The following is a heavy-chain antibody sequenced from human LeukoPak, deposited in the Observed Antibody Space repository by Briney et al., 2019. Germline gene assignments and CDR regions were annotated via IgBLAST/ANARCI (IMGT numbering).Heavy chain of an antibody. D-gene: IGHD3-10*01. Sequence: SETLSLTCTVSGGSISSYYWSWIRQPPGKGLEWIGYIYYSGSTNYNPSLKSRVTISVDTSKNQFSLKPSSVTAADTAVYYCARWRALWFGDLRHYYGMDVWGQGTTVTVSS. CDR1: GGSISSYY. V-gene: IGHV4-59*01. J-gene: IGHJ6*02. CDR2: IYYSGST. CDR3: ARWRALWFGDLRHYYGMDV.